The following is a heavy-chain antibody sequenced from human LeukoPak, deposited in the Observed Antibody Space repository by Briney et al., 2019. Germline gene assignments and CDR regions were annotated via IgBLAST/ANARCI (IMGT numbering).Heavy chain of an antibody. CDR2: ISYDGSNK. CDR1: GFTFSSYA. J-gene: IGHJ4*02. Sequence: GGSLRLSCAASGFTFSSYAMHWVRQAPGKGLEWVAVISYDGSNKYYADSVKGRFTISRDNSKNTLYLQMNSLRGEDTAVYYCAKDLLANYYASGSPAYWGQGTLVTVP. D-gene: IGHD3-10*01. V-gene: IGHV3-30*18. CDR3: AKDLLANYYASGSPAY.